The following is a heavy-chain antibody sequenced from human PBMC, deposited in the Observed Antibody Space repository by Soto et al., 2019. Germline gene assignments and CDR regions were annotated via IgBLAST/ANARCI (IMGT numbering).Heavy chain of an antibody. Sequence: ASVKVSCKASGGTFSSYAISWVRQAPGQGLEWMGGIIPIFGTANYAQKFQGRVTITADESTGTAYMELSSLRSEDTAVYYWARDVVQFLEGVGMDVWGQGATVTVSS. CDR1: GGTFSSYA. CDR2: IIPIFGTA. V-gene: IGHV1-69*13. CDR3: ARDVVQFLEGVGMDV. D-gene: IGHD3-3*01. J-gene: IGHJ6*02.